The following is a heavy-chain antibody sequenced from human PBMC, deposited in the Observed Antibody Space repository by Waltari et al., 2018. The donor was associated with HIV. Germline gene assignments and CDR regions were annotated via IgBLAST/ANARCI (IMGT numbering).Heavy chain of an antibody. Sequence: QVQLVQSGAEVKKPGASVKVSCKASGYTFTGYYMHLVRQAPGQGLEWMGRINPNSGGTNYAQKFQGRVTMTRDTSISTAYMELSRLRSDDTAVYYCARIHQAHRYYYDSSGYSVYFDYWGQGTLVTVSS. J-gene: IGHJ4*02. D-gene: IGHD3-22*01. CDR3: ARIHQAHRYYYDSSGYSVYFDY. V-gene: IGHV1-2*06. CDR1: GYTFTGYY. CDR2: INPNSGGT.